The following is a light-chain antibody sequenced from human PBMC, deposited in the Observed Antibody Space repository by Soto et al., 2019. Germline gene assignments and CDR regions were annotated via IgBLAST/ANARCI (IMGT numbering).Light chain of an antibody. CDR3: QQYNSYAWT. CDR2: SAS. Sequence: DIQMTQAPSTLPASVGDRVTITCRASQSISTWLAWYQQKPGKAPKLLIYSASDLESGVPSRFSGSGFGTEFTLTISSLQPDDFATYYCQQYNSYAWTFGQGTKVDIK. V-gene: IGKV1-5*03. CDR1: QSISTW. J-gene: IGKJ1*01.